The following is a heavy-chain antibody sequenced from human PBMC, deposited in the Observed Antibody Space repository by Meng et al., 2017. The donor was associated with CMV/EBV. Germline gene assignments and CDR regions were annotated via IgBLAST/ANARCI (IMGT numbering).Heavy chain of an antibody. CDR1: GFTLSNPL. D-gene: IGHD4-23*01. CDR2: IKSKSDGGTV. J-gene: IGHJ4*02. Sequence: SGFTLSNPLMKWVRQAPGKGLEWVGRIKSKSDGGTVNYAAPVKGRFTISRDDSANTLFLEMNSLKAEDTAVYYCTTGWRTVGSIGYWGQGTLVTVSS. CDR3: TTGWRTVGSIGY. V-gene: IGHV3-15*07.